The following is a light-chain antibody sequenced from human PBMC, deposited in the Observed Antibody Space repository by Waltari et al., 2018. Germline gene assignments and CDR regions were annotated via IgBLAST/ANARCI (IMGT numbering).Light chain of an antibody. CDR3: QQFNSYPFT. V-gene: IGKV1-13*02. CDR1: QGISSA. J-gene: IGKJ5*01. Sequence: AIQLTQAPSSLFASVGDRVTITCRASQGISSALAWYQQKPGKAPKLLIYDASSLESGVPSRFSGSGSGTDFTLTISSLQPEDFATYYCQQFNSYPFTFGQGTRLEIK. CDR2: DAS.